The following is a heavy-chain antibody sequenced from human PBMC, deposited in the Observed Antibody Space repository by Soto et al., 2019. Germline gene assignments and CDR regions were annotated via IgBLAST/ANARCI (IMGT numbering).Heavy chain of an antibody. CDR2: IYYSGST. V-gene: IGHV4-59*01. CDR1: GGSISSYY. CDR3: AILTSQKPYDSSGLNWFDP. J-gene: IGHJ5*02. Sequence: SETLSLTCTVSGGSISSYYWSWIRQPPGKGLEWIGYIYYSGSTNYNPSIKSRVTISVDTSKNQFSMKLSSVTAADTAVYYCAILTSQKPYDSSGLNWFDPWGQGTLVTVSS. D-gene: IGHD3-22*01.